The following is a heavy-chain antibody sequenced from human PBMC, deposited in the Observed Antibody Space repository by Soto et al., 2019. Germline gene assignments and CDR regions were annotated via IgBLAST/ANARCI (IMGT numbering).Heavy chain of an antibody. J-gene: IGHJ4*02. CDR1: GGSISSGGYS. D-gene: IGHD2-2*01. CDR3: ARRVVVSETFDY. Sequence: ASETLSLTCAVSGGSISSGGYSWSWIRQPPGKGLEWIGYIYHSGSTYYNPSLKSRVTISVDTSKNQFSLKLSSVTAADTAVYYCARRVVVSETFDYWGQGTLVTVSS. CDR2: IYHSGST. V-gene: IGHV4-30-2*05.